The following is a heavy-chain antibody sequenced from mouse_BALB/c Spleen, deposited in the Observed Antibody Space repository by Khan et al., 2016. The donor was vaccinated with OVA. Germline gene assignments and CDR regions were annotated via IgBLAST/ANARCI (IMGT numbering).Heavy chain of an antibody. V-gene: IGHV9-3-1*01. CDR2: INTYTGEA. Sequence: QVQLKPSGPELKKPGETVKISCKASGYTLTNYGMNWVKQAPGKGLKWMGRINTYTGEATYADDFKGRFAFSLETSASTAYLQINNLKNEDTATYFCSRSNCNYWFAYWGQGTLVTVSA. CDR1: GYTLTNYG. CDR3: SRSNCNYWFAY. D-gene: IGHD2-1*01. J-gene: IGHJ3*01.